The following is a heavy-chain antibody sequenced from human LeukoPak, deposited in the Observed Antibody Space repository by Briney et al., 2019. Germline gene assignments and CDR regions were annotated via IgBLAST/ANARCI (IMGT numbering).Heavy chain of an antibody. CDR3: ARNHPYSSSWSLGYYYYYYMDV. CDR2: FDPEDGET. Sequence: ASVKVSCKVSGYTLTELSMHWVRQAPGKGLEWMGGFDPEDGETIYAQKFQGRVTITRDTSISTAYMELSRLRSDDTAVYYCARNHPYSSSWSLGYYYYYYMDVWGKGTTVTVSS. D-gene: IGHD6-13*01. J-gene: IGHJ6*03. V-gene: IGHV1-24*01. CDR1: GYTLTELS.